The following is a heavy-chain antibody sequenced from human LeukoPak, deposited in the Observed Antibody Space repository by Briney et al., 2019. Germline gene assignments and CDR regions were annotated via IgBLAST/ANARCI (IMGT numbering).Heavy chain of an antibody. CDR3: ARVKGHYGSGSHYYYMDV. CDR2: INHSGST. V-gene: IGHV4-34*01. J-gene: IGHJ6*03. CDR1: GGSFSGYY. D-gene: IGHD3-10*01. Sequence: PSETLSLTCAVYGGSFSGYYWSWIRQPPGKGLEWIGEINHSGSTNYNPSLKSRVTISVDTSKNQFSLKLSSVTAADTAVYYCARVKGHYGSGSHYYYMDVWGKGTTVTVSS.